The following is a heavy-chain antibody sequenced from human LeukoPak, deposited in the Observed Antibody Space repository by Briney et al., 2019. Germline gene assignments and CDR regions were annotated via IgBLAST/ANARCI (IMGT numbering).Heavy chain of an antibody. V-gene: IGHV3-7*01. CDR2: IKQDESGK. Sequence: GGSLRLSCEASGFSFSSYWMSWVRLAPGKGPEWVANIKQDESGKYSVDSVKGRFIISRDNAKNSVFLQMNCLRAEDTALYYCARLSAYYYGSYFYYYMDVWGKGTTVTVSS. CDR1: GFSFSSYW. CDR3: ARLSAYYYGSYFYYYMDV. J-gene: IGHJ6*03. D-gene: IGHD3-10*01.